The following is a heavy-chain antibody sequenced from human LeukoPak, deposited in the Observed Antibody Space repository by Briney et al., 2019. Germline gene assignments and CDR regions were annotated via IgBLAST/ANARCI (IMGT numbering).Heavy chain of an antibody. D-gene: IGHD3-9*01. CDR2: ISGSAGST. CDR1: GFTFSSYA. V-gene: IGHV3-23*01. J-gene: IGHJ4*02. Sequence: GGSLRLSCAASGFTFSSYAMSWVRQAPGKGLEWVSGISGSAGSTYYADSVKGRFTISRDNSKNTLYLQMNSLRAEDTAVYYCAKGLTGYSDYWGQGTLVTVSS. CDR3: AKGLTGYSDY.